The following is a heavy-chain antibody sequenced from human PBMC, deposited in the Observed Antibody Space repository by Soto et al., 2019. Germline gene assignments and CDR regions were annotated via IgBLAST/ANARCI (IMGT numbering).Heavy chain of an antibody. CDR2: INPSGGST. J-gene: IGHJ4*02. D-gene: IGHD3-16*01. CDR1: GYAFSTYY. CDR3: ARYEYNGYYFDY. V-gene: IGHV1-46*01. Sequence: ASVKVSCKASGYAFSTYYMHWVRRAPGQGYEWMGIINPSGGSTTYAQKFQGRVTMTRDTSTTTVYMELSSLKSEDTAVYYCARYEYNGYYFDYWGQGTLVTVSS.